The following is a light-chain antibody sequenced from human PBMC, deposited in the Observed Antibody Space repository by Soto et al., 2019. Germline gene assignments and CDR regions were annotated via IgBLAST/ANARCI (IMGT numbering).Light chain of an antibody. CDR1: SSDVGGYNY. Sequence: QSALTQPRSVSGSPGQSVTISCTGTSSDVGGYNYVSWYQQHPGKAPKLMIYDVSKRPSGVPDRFSGSKSGNTASLTISGLQAEDEADYYCCSYAGSYTFGVVFVGGTQLTVL. CDR2: DVS. CDR3: CSYAGSYTFGVV. V-gene: IGLV2-11*01. J-gene: IGLJ2*01.